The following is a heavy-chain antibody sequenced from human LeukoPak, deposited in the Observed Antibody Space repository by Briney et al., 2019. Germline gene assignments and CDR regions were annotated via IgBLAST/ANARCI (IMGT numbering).Heavy chain of an antibody. V-gene: IGHV1-2*02. Sequence: ASVKVSCKASGYTFTGYYMHWVRQAPGQGLEWMGRINPNSGGTNYAQKFQGRVTMTRDTSISTAYMELSRLISDDTAVYYCARVETVTPYYGMDVWGQGTTVTVSS. CDR2: INPNSGGT. D-gene: IGHD4-17*01. CDR3: ARVETVTPYYGMDV. CDR1: GYTFTGYY. J-gene: IGHJ6*02.